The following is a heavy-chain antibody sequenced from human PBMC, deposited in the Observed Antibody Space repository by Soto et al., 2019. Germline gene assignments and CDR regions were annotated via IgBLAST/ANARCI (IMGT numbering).Heavy chain of an antibody. J-gene: IGHJ5*02. CDR3: ARGSTWTGRAWFDP. V-gene: IGHV4-39*01. D-gene: IGHD6-13*01. CDR2: VSFSGSK. CDR1: GDSVSNSGYY. Sequence: QLLLQESGPGLVKPSETLSLTCTVSGDSVSNSGYYWGWIRQSQGKRREWIGSVSFSGSKYYTPSLRSRVTCSVDTSKTLISLKLRSVTAADTAVYYCARGSTWTGRAWFDPWGQGTLVTVSS.